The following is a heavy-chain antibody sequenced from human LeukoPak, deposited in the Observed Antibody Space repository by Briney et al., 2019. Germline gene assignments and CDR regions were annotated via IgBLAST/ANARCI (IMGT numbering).Heavy chain of an antibody. V-gene: IGHV4-38-2*01. J-gene: IGHJ4*02. Sequence: SETLSLTXAVSGYSISSGYYWGWVRQPPGKGLEWIGSIYHSGSTYYNPSLRSRVTISVDTSKNQFSLKLSSVTAADTAVYYCASLIPIAARLYDYWGQGTLVTVSS. D-gene: IGHD6-6*01. CDR1: GYSISSGYY. CDR3: ASLIPIAARLYDY. CDR2: IYHSGST.